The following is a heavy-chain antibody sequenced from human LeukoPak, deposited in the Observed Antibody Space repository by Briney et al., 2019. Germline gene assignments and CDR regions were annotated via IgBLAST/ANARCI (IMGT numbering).Heavy chain of an antibody. V-gene: IGHV1-2*02. CDR3: ARDQYDYDSSGSMT. D-gene: IGHD3-22*01. J-gene: IGHJ4*02. Sequence: ASVKVSCKASGYTFTGYYMHWVRQAPGQGLEWMGWINPNSGGTNYAQKFQGRVTMTRDTSISTAYMELSRLRSDDTAVYYCARDQYDYDSSGSMTWGQGTLVTVSS. CDR1: GYTFTGYY. CDR2: INPNSGGT.